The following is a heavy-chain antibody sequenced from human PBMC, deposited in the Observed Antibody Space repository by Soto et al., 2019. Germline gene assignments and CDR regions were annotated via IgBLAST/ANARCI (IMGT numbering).Heavy chain of an antibody. V-gene: IGHV1-18*01. D-gene: IGHD7-27*01. Sequence: ASVKVSCKASGYTFTSYGISWVRQAPGQRLEWMGWISAGNGNTKYSQKFQGRVTITRDTSASTAYMELSSLRSEDTAVYYCARANYNWFDPWGQGTLVTVSS. CDR2: ISAGNGNT. CDR1: GYTFTSYG. J-gene: IGHJ5*02. CDR3: ARANYNWFDP.